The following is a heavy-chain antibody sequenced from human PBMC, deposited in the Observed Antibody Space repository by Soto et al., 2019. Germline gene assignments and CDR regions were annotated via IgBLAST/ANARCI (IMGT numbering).Heavy chain of an antibody. J-gene: IGHJ5*02. CDR3: ARDGTYYDFWSGLQTWFDP. CDR2: INAGNGNT. CDR1: GYTFTSYA. V-gene: IGHV1-3*01. D-gene: IGHD3-3*01. Sequence: ASVKVSCKASGYTFTSYAMDWVRQAPGQRLEWMGWINAGNGNTKYSQKFQGRVTITRDTSASTAYMELSSLRSEDTAVYYCARDGTYYDFWSGLQTWFDPWGQGTLVTVSS.